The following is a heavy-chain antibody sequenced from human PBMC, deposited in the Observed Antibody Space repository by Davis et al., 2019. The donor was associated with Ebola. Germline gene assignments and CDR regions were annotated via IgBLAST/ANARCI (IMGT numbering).Heavy chain of an antibody. J-gene: IGHJ4*02. CDR3: AREARYAIGVNDY. V-gene: IGHV3-48*02. D-gene: IGHD3-3*01. Sequence: FTFSRDNAKNSLYLQLNSLRDEDTAVYYCAREARYAIGVNDYWGQGTLVTVSS.